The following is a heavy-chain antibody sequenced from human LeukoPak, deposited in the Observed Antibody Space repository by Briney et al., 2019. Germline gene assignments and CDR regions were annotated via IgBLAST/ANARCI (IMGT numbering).Heavy chain of an antibody. J-gene: IGHJ4*02. D-gene: IGHD2-2*01. CDR3: ARDQGHGSSSTSCYPLDY. CDR1: GYTFTGYY. Sequence: ASVKVSCKASGYTFTGYYMHWVRQATGQGLEWMGWINPNSGGTNYTQKFQGSVTMPRDTSISTAYMELSRLRSDDTAVYYCARDQGHGSSSTSCYPLDYWGQGTLVTVSS. V-gene: IGHV1-2*02. CDR2: INPNSGGT.